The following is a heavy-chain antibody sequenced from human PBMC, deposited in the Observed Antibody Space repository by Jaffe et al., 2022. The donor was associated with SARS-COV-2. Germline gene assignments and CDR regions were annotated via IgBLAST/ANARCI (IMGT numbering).Heavy chain of an antibody. D-gene: IGHD3-9*01. V-gene: IGHV3-30*04. CDR2: ISYDGSNK. J-gene: IGHJ4*02. CDR1: GFTFSSYA. Sequence: QVQLVESGGGVVQPGRSLRLSCAASGFTFSSYAMHWVRQAPGKGLEWVAVISYDGSNKYYADSVKGRFTISRDNSKNTLYLQMNSLRAEDTAVYYCARGYYDILTGSLFDYWGQGTLVTVSS. CDR3: ARGYYDILTGSLFDY.